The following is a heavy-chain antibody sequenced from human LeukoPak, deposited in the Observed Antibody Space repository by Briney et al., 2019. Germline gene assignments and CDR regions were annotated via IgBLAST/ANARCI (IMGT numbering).Heavy chain of an antibody. J-gene: IGHJ6*03. CDR1: GYTFTSYD. CDR3: ARGRSSSQDYYYYMDV. V-gene: IGHV1-8*01. Sequence: ASVKVSCKASGYTFTSYDINWVRQATGQGLEWMGWVNPNSGNTGYAQKLQGRVTMTRNTSISTAYMELSSLRSEDTAVYYCARGRSSSQDYYYYMDVWGKGTTVTVSS. CDR2: VNPNSGNT. D-gene: IGHD6-6*01.